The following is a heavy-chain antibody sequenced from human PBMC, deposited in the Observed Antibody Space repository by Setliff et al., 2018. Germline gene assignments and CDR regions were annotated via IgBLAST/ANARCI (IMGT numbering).Heavy chain of an antibody. D-gene: IGHD1-26*01. J-gene: IGHJ3*02. CDR2: ISSSSSTI. CDR3: ARVIFSSSGSYDAFDI. Sequence: GESLKISCAASGFTFSSYSMNWVRQAPGKGLEWVSYISSSSSTIYYADSVKGRFTISRDNAKNSLYLQMNGLRAEDTAVYYCARVIFSSSGSYDAFDIWGQGTMVTVSS. V-gene: IGHV3-48*04. CDR1: GFTFSSYS.